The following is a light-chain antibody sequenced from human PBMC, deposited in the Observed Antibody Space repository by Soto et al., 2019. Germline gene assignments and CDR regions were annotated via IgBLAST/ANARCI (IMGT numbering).Light chain of an antibody. CDR3: QQYNSYSWT. CDR2: HAS. J-gene: IGKJ1*01. CDR1: QSISNW. Sequence: IQLTQSPSSLSASVGDRVTITCRASQSISNWLAGYQQKPGTAPKVLIYHASNLQSGVPSRFSGSGSGTEFTLTISSLQPDDFATYYCQQYNSYSWTFGQGTKVDI. V-gene: IGKV1-5*01.